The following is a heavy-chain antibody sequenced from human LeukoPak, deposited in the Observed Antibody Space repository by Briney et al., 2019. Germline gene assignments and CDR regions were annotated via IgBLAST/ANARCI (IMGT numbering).Heavy chain of an antibody. J-gene: IGHJ6*03. V-gene: IGHV4-59*01. CDR1: GDSISTYY. CDR2: LYYTGST. CDR3: ARITNYYYMDV. D-gene: IGHD3-3*01. Sequence: SETLSLTCTVSGDSISTYYWTWIRQPPGKGLEWIGYLYYTGSTNYSPSLKSRVTMSVDTSKNQFSLKLSSVTVADTAVYYCARITNYYYMDVWGKGIMVTVSS.